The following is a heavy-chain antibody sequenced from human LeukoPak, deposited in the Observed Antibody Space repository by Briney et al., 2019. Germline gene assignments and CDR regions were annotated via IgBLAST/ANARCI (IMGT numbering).Heavy chain of an antibody. J-gene: IGHJ4*02. CDR1: GFTFSSYW. V-gene: IGHV3-7*01. D-gene: IGHD3-22*01. CDR3: ARDRALYDSRRGYYYTEDDY. CDR2: MNPDGSEK. Sequence: GGSLRLSCAASGFTFSSYWMSWVRQAPGKGLEWVAYMNPDGSEKYFLDSVKGRFTISRDNAKSSLYIQMNSLRGDDTAVYYCARDRALYDSRRGYYYTEDDYWGQGTLVTVSS.